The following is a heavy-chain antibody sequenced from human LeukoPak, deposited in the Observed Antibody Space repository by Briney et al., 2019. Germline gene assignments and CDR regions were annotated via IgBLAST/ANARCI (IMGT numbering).Heavy chain of an antibody. CDR3: ARAYDILTGYSY. J-gene: IGHJ4*02. Sequence: ASVTVSFTASGYTFTSYDINWVRQATGQGLEWMGWMNPNSGNTGYAQKFQGRVTMTRNTSISTAYMELSSLRSEDTAVYYCARAYDILTGYSYWGQGTLVTVSS. V-gene: IGHV1-8*01. CDR2: MNPNSGNT. CDR1: GYTFTSYD. D-gene: IGHD3-9*01.